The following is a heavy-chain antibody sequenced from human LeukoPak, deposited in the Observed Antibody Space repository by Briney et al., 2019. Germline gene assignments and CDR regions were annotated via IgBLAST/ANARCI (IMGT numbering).Heavy chain of an antibody. CDR2: IYYSGST. V-gene: IGHV4-31*03. D-gene: IGHD6-19*01. Sequence: RPSETLSLTCTVSGGSISSGGYYWSWIRQHPGKGLEWIGYIYYSGSTYYNPSLKSRVTISVDTSKNQFSLNMYSVTAADAAVYYCARRAVPENYFDYWGQGTLVTVSS. J-gene: IGHJ4*02. CDR3: ARRAVPENYFDY. CDR1: GGSISSGGYY.